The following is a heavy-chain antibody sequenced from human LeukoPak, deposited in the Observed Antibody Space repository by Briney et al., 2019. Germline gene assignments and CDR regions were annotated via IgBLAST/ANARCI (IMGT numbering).Heavy chain of an antibody. CDR2: IRSKADAYAT. CDR3: TREYSSGWPSDF. J-gene: IGHJ4*02. D-gene: IGHD6-19*01. V-gene: IGHV3-73*01. Sequence: GGSLRLSCAASGFTFSDSAIHWVRQATGKGLEWVGRIRSKADAYATTYAASLKGRFTISRDVSRNRAYLQMSSLRTEDTAVYYCTREYSSGWPSDFWGQGTLVTVSS. CDR1: GFTFSDSA.